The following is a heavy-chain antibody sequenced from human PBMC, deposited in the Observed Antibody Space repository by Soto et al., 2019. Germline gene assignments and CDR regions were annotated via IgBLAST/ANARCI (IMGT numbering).Heavy chain of an antibody. D-gene: IGHD3-22*01. Sequence: SEILPVSTGVSGCTSMSGYYWRRLQHPPGKVLEWMGSIYHGGSTYYNPSLNSRVTLSIDMTNNHVSLILNSVTAADTAVYYCARVGPWVPYYYDSSPCTFENWFAPWGKGTLVTVSS. V-gene: IGHV4-38-2*01. CDR3: ARVGPWVPYYYDSSPCTFENWFAP. CDR1: GCTSMSGYY. J-gene: IGHJ5*02. CDR2: IYHGGST.